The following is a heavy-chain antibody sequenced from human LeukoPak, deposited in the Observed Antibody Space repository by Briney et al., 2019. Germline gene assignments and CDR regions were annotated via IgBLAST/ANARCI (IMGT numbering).Heavy chain of an antibody. CDR2: ISGSGGST. V-gene: IGHV3-23*01. CDR3: AKDGADGYYYYYYMDV. CDR1: GFTFSSYG. J-gene: IGHJ6*03. Sequence: GGSLRLSCAASGFTFSSYGMSWVRQAPGKGLEGVSAISGSGGSTYYADSVKGRFTISRDNSKNTLYLQMNSLRAEDTAVYYCAKDGADGYYYYYYMDVWGKGTTVTISS. D-gene: IGHD1-26*01.